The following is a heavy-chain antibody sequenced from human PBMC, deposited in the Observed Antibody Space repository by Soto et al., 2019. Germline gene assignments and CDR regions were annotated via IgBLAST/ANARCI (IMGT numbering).Heavy chain of an antibody. CDR2: INHSGST. V-gene: IGHV4-34*01. D-gene: IGHD2-2*01. Sequence: SETLSLTCAVYGGSFSGYYWSWIRQPPGKGLEWIGEINHSGSTNYNPSLKSRVTISVDTSKNQFSLKLSSVTAADTAVYYCARAGTPKPPEPGVVVPAASRVRAHGMDVWGQGTTVTVSS. J-gene: IGHJ6*02. CDR1: GGSFSGYY. CDR3: ARAGTPKPPEPGVVVPAASRVRAHGMDV.